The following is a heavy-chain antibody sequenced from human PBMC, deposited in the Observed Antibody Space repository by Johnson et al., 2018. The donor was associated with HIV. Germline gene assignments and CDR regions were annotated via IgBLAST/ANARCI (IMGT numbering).Heavy chain of an antibody. CDR1: GFTFDDYG. CDR3: ARMTTTVSHHDGFDI. J-gene: IGHJ3*02. Sequence: MLLVESGGGVVRRGGSLRLSCVASGFTFDDYGMSWVRQAPGKGLEWVSGINWNGGSTGYADSVKGRFTISRDNSKNTLYLQMNSLRAEDTAVYYCARMTTTVSHHDGFDIWGQGTMVTVSS. CDR2: INWNGGST. D-gene: IGHD4-17*01. V-gene: IGHV3-20*04.